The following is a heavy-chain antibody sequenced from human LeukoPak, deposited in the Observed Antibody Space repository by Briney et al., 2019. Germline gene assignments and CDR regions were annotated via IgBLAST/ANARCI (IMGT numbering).Heavy chain of an antibody. Sequence: GGSLRLSCEASGFTVSTTYMSWVRQAPGKGLEWVSLIYVDGRTYYADSVKGRFTISRDNSKNTLYLQVNSLRAEDTAVYYCARRGDGGRSFDYWGQGTLVTVSS. CDR3: ARRGDGGRSFDY. CDR1: GFTVSTTY. V-gene: IGHV3-53*01. D-gene: IGHD4-23*01. CDR2: IYVDGRT. J-gene: IGHJ4*02.